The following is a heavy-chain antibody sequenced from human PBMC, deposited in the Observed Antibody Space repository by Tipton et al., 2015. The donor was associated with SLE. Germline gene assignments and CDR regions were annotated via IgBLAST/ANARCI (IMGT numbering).Heavy chain of an antibody. CDR2: IYYSGST. V-gene: IGHV4-31*11. J-gene: IGHJ4*02. Sequence: TLSLTCAVYGASLDNYYWSWIRQHPGKGLEWIGYIYYSGSTYYNPSLKSRVTISVDRSKNQFSLKLSSVTAADTAVYYCAREGGSYTAFDYWGQGTLVTVSS. CDR1: GASLDNYY. D-gene: IGHD1-26*01. CDR3: AREGGSYTAFDY.